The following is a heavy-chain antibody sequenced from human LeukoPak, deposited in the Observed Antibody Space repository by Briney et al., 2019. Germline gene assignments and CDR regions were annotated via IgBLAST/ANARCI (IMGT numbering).Heavy chain of an antibody. V-gene: IGHV4-34*01. CDR3: ARVSTSFEAHNYYYMDV. D-gene: IGHD2-2*01. CDR1: GGSFSGYF. CDR2: INHSGST. Sequence: PSETLSLTCAVYGGSFSGYFWNWIRQSPGKGLEWIGEINHSGSTNYNPSLKSRVTISVDTSKNQFSLKLSSVTAADTAVHYCARVSTSFEAHNYYYMDVWGKGTTVTVSS. J-gene: IGHJ6*03.